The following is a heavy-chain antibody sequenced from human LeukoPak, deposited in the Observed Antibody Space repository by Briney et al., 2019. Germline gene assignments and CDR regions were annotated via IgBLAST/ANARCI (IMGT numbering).Heavy chain of an antibody. V-gene: IGHV3-53*01. D-gene: IGHD3-9*01. J-gene: IGHJ4*02. CDR1: GFTVSNKY. Sequence: GGSLRLSCAASGFTVSNKYMTWVRQAPGKGLEWVSLIYSDGRTYYADSVKGRCTISRDNAKNSLYLQMNSLRAEDTAVYYCARGVELTGYSDYWGRGTLVTVSS. CDR2: IYSDGRT. CDR3: ARGVELTGYSDY.